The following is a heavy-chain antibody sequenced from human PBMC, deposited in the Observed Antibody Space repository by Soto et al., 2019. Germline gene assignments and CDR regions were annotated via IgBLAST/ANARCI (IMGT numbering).Heavy chain of an antibody. Sequence: GGSLRLSCAASGFTVSSNYMSWVRQAPGKGLEWVSAIYSGGSTYYTDSVKGRFTISRHNSRNTVYLQMNSLRAADTAVDDGASDRARGVERGETDYYYGMDVWGQGTTVTVSS. CDR2: IYSGGST. CDR3: ASDRARGVERGETDYYYGMDV. V-gene: IGHV3-53*04. CDR1: GFTVSSNY. J-gene: IGHJ6*02. D-gene: IGHD3-16*01.